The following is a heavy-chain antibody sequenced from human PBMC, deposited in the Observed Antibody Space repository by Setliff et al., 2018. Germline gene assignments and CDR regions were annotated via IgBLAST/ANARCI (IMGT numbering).Heavy chain of an antibody. J-gene: IGHJ4*02. V-gene: IGHV3-23*01. Sequence: GGSLSLSCAASGFTFSNYAMSWVRQAPGKGLEWVSSISGTGGSTYYSDSVRGRFTISRDNSKNTLYLQMNSLRAEDTALYYCAKVLGGYSYGFCDYWGQGTLVTVSS. CDR1: GFTFSNYA. CDR2: ISGTGGST. D-gene: IGHD5-18*01. CDR3: AKVLGGYSYGFCDY.